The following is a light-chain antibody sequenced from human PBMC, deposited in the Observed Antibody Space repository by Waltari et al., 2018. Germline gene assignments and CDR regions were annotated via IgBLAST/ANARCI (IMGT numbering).Light chain of an antibody. CDR2: QDN. CDR3: QAWDSTTAV. Sequence: SFELTQSPSVSVSLGQTAPITCAGDKLGSQYVSWYKQKPGQSPVLVVYQDNRRPSWIPERFSGSNSGSTATLIISGTQAMDEADYYCQAWDSTTAVFGGGTKLTVL. V-gene: IGLV3-1*01. J-gene: IGLJ2*01. CDR1: KLGSQY.